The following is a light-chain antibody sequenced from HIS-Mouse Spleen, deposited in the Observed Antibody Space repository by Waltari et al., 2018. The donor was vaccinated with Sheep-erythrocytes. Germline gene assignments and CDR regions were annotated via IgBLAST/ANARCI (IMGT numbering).Light chain of an antibody. CDR2: EGS. Sequence: LTQPASVSGSPGQSITISCTGTSSDVGSYNLVSWYQQHPGKAPKLMIYEGSKRPSWVSNRFSGSKSGNTASLTISGLQAEDEADYYCCSYAGSSTPWVFGGGTKLTVL. J-gene: IGLJ3*02. CDR1: SSDVGSYNL. CDR3: CSYAGSSTPWV. V-gene: IGLV2-23*01.